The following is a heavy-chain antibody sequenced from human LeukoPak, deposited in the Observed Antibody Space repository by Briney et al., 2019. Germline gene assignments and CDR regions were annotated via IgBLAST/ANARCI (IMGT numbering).Heavy chain of an antibody. D-gene: IGHD2-15*01. Sequence: SGPTLVNPTQTLTLTCTFSGFSLSTSGVGVGWIRQPPGKALEWLALIYWDDDKRYSPSLKRRLTITKDTSKNQVVLTMTNMDPVDTATYYCAHRLDCSGGSCLDAFDIWSQGTMVTVSS. CDR1: GFSLSTSGVG. CDR2: IYWDDDK. J-gene: IGHJ3*02. CDR3: AHRLDCSGGSCLDAFDI. V-gene: IGHV2-5*02.